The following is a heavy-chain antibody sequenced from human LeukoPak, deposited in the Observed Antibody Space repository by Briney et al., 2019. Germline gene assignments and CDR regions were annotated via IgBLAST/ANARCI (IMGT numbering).Heavy chain of an antibody. V-gene: IGHV4-61*03. CDR2: VSYSGST. CDR1: DDSIRGSIYF. CDR3: ARGSQTPDAGY. D-gene: IGHD6-13*01. Sequence: SETLSLTCTVSDDSIRGSIYFWSWVRQPPGKGLEWIGYVSYSGSTDYSPSLKGRVAISIDMSKNHFSLKLTSVSAADTAIYYCARGSQTPDAGYWGPGLLVPVSS. J-gene: IGHJ4*02.